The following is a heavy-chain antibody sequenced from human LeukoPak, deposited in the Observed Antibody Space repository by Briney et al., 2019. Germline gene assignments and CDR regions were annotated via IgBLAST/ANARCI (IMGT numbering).Heavy chain of an antibody. CDR1: GYSISSGYY. V-gene: IGHV4-38-2*02. CDR2: IYHSGST. J-gene: IGHJ6*03. CDR3: AISGSYAGYYMDV. D-gene: IGHD1-26*01. Sequence: SETLSLTCTVSGYSISSGYYWGWIRQPPGKGLEWIGSIYHSGSTYYNPSLKSRATISVDTSKNQFSLKLSSVTAADTAVYYCAISGSYAGYYMDVWGKGTTVTISS.